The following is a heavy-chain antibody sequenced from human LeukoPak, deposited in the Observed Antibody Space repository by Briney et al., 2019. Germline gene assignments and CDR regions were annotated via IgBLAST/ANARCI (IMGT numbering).Heavy chain of an antibody. D-gene: IGHD2-21*02. V-gene: IGHV4-30-4*01. CDR1: GGSISSGDYY. J-gene: IGHJ3*02. CDR3: AREEAYCGGDCYLPYDAFDI. CDR2: IYYSGST. Sequence: SETLSLTCTVSGGSISSGDYYWSWIRQPPGKGLEWIGYIYYSGSTYYNPSLKSRVTISVDTSKNQFSLKLSSVTAADTAVYYCAREEAYCGGDCYLPYDAFDIWGQGTMVTVSS.